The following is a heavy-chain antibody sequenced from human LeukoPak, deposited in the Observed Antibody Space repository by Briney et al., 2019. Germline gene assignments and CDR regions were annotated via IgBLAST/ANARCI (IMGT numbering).Heavy chain of an antibody. CDR3: ARGTSTRFLEWLFYYYGMDV. CDR2: IKQDGSEK. J-gene: IGHJ6*02. V-gene: IGHV3-7*01. Sequence: PGGSLRLSCEASGFTFRNYWMIWVRQAPGKGLEWVANIKQDGSEKYYVDSVKGRFTISRDNAKNSLYLQMNSLRAEDTAVYYCARGTSTRFLEWLFYYYGMDVWGQGTTVTVSS. CDR1: GFTFRNYW. D-gene: IGHD3-3*01.